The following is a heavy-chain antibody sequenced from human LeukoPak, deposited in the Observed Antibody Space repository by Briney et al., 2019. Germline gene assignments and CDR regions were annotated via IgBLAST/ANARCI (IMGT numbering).Heavy chain of an antibody. CDR1: GYSFTSYW. V-gene: IGHV5-51*01. D-gene: IGHD3-22*01. J-gene: IGHJ4*02. CDR2: IYPGDSDT. CDR3: ARPGYYDTSGYYHFDY. Sequence: GESLKISCKGSGYSFTSYWIGWVRQMPGKGLEWMGIIYPGDSDTRYSPSFQGQVTISADKSISTAYLQWSSLKASDTAMYYCARPGYYDTSGYYHFDYWGQGTLVTVSS.